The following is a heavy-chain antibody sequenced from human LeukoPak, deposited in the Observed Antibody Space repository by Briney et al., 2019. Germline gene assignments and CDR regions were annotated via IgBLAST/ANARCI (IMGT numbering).Heavy chain of an antibody. D-gene: IGHD4-23*01. CDR2: INPNSGGT. Sequence: ASVKVSCKASGYTFTGYYMHWVRQAPGQGLEWMGWINPNSGGTNYAQKFRGRVTMTRDTSISTAYMELSRLRSDDTAVYYCARGPTVVTQYYFDYWGQGTLVTVSS. V-gene: IGHV1-2*02. CDR3: ARGPTVVTQYYFDY. CDR1: GYTFTGYY. J-gene: IGHJ4*02.